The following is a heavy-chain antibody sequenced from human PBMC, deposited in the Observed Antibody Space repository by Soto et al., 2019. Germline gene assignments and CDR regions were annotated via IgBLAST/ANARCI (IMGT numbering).Heavy chain of an antibody. J-gene: IGHJ6*02. V-gene: IGHV1-2*04. CDR2: INPNSGGT. CDR1: GYTFTGYY. Sequence: ASVKVSCKASGYTFTGYYMHWVRQAPGQGLEWMGWINPNSGGTNYAQKFQGWVTMTRDTSISTAYMELSRLRSDDTAVYYCARGGDSSSSFYYYYGIDVWGQGTTVTVSS. CDR3: ARGGDSSSSFYYYYGIDV. D-gene: IGHD6-6*01.